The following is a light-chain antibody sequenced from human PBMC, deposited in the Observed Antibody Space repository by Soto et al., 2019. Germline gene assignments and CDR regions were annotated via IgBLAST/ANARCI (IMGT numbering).Light chain of an antibody. J-gene: IGKJ4*01. CDR2: KAS. CDR1: QSSSNW. CDR3: QQYDSYPLA. Sequence: DIQMTQSPSTLSASVGDRVTITCRASQSSSNWLAWYQQTPGKAPKYLIYKASNLQSGVPSRFSGSGSGTEFTLTISSLQPDDFATYYCQQYDSYPLAFGGGTRVAIK. V-gene: IGKV1-5*03.